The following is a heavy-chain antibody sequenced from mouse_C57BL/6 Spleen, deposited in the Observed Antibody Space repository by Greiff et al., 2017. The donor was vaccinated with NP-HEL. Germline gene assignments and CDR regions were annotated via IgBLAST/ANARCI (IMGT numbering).Heavy chain of an antibody. D-gene: IGHD2-3*01. J-gene: IGHJ3*01. CDR3: ARHEGPSDGYSAWFAY. CDR2: FYPGSGSI. Sequence: QVQLQQSGAELVKPGASVKLSCKASGCTFTEYTIHWVKQRSGQGLEWIGWFYPGSGSIKYNEKFKDKATLTADKSSSTVYMELSRLTSEDSAVYFCARHEGPSDGYSAWFAYWGQGTLVTVSA. V-gene: IGHV1-62-2*01. CDR1: GCTFTEYT.